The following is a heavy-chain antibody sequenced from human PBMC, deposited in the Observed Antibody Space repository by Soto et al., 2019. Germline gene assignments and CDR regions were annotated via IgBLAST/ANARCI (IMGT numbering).Heavy chain of an antibody. J-gene: IGHJ6*02. Sequence: QVQLVQSGAEVKKPGASVKVSCKASGYTFTSYYMHWVRQAPGQGLEWMGIINPSAGSTSYAQKFQGRVTMTRDTSTSTVYMELSSLRSEDTAVYYCARERGHHFWSALRWGMDVWGQGTTVTVSS. V-gene: IGHV1-46*01. CDR2: INPSAGST. CDR3: ARERGHHFWSALRWGMDV. CDR1: GYTFTSYY. D-gene: IGHD3-3*02.